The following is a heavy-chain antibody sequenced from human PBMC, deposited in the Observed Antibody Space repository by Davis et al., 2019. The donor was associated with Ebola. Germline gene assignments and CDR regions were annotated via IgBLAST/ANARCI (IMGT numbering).Heavy chain of an antibody. CDR3: VKDRFTVVVVHGGFDY. Sequence: GGSLRLSCAASGFVFSSYAMHWVRQAPGKGLESVSRISTNGETTYYAESVKGRFTISRDNSKDTLYLHMRSLTTEDTAVYYCVKDRFTVVVVHGGFDYWGQGTLVTVSS. CDR2: ISTNGETT. J-gene: IGHJ4*02. D-gene: IGHD2-15*01. CDR1: GFVFSSYA. V-gene: IGHV3-64D*06.